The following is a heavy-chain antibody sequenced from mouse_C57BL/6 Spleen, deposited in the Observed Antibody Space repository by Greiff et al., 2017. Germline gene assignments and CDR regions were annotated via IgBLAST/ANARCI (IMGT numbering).Heavy chain of an antibody. CDR2: ISGGGGNT. CDR1: GFTFSSYT. CDR3: ARYLHYDYGRGDWYFDV. V-gene: IGHV5-9*01. D-gene: IGHD2-4*01. J-gene: IGHJ1*03. Sequence: EVKLVESGGGLVKPGGSLKLSCAASGFTFSSYTMSWVRQTPEKRLEWVATISGGGGNTYYPDSVKGRFTISRDNAKNTLYLQMSSLRSEDTALYYCARYLHYDYGRGDWYFDVWGTGTTVTVSS.